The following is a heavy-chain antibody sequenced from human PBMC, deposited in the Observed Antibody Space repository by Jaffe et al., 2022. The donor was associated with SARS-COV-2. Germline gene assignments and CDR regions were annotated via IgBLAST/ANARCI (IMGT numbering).Heavy chain of an antibody. CDR1: AFSFSTYW. V-gene: IGHV3-74*01. D-gene: IGHD3-10*01. CDR3: AGALRRSGEGHSYYYMDV. J-gene: IGHJ6*03. CDR2: ISPDGSGT. Sequence: EVQLVESGGGLVQPGGSLRLSCAASAFSFSTYWIHWVRQPPGRGLVWVSRISPDGSGTDYADSVKGRFTISRDNAKNTVSLQMNSLRAEDTAVYYCAGALRRSGEGHSYYYMDVWGKGTTVTVSS.